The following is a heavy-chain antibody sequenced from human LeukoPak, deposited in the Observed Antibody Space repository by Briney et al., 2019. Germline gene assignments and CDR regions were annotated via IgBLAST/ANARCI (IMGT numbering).Heavy chain of an antibody. J-gene: IGHJ4*02. CDR2: IRSSSSYI. Sequence: GGSLRLSCAASGFTFSSYSMNWVRQAPGKGLEWVSSIRSSSSYIYYADSVKGRFTISRDNAKNSLYLQMNSLRAEDTAVYYCARGGSGSFYKMLLNWGQGTLVTVSS. CDR1: GFTFSSYS. V-gene: IGHV3-21*01. D-gene: IGHD3-10*01. CDR3: ARGGSGSFYKMLLN.